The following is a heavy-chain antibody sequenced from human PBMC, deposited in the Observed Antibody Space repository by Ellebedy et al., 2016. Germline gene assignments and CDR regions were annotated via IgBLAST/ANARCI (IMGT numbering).Heavy chain of an antibody. Sequence: GGSLRLSCAASGFTFSSYWMSWVRQAPGKGLEWVAVISYDGSNKYYADSVKGRFTISRDNSKNTLYLQMNSLRAEDTAVYYCARGRGGLMGYWGQGTLVTVSS. J-gene: IGHJ4*02. D-gene: IGHD3/OR15-3a*01. CDR2: ISYDGSNK. CDR3: ARGRGGLMGY. V-gene: IGHV3-30-3*01. CDR1: GFTFSSYW.